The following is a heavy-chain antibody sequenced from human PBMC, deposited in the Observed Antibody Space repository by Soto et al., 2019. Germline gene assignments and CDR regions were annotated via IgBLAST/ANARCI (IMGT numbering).Heavy chain of an antibody. Sequence: QVQLVQSGAEVKKPGSSVKVSCKASGGTFSSYAISWVRQAPGQGLEWMGGIIPIFGIANYAKKFQGRVTITADESTSTDNMELSSLRSEDTAVYYGARRIAVSPRGDWFDPWGQGTLVTVSS. CDR1: GGTFSSYA. D-gene: IGHD6-19*01. CDR2: IIPIFGIA. J-gene: IGHJ5*02. V-gene: IGHV1-69*12. CDR3: ARRIAVSPRGDWFDP.